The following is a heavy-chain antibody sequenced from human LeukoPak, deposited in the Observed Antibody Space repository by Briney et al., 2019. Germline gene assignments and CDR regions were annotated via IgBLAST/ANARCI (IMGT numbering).Heavy chain of an antibody. CDR2: VDPKSGNT. D-gene: IGHD3-10*01. CDR3: ARSGSMDV. CDR1: GYTFTDYD. V-gene: IGHV1-8*01. J-gene: IGHJ6*02. Sequence: ASVKVSCKASGYTFTDYDISWVRQAAGLGLEWMGWVDPKSGNTDYAQKFQGRVTMTRDTSISTAFMELNSLRSDDTAVYYCARSGSMDVWGQGTTVTVSS.